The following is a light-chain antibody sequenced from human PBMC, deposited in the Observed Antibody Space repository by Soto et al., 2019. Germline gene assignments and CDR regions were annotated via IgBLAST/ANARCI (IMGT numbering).Light chain of an antibody. J-gene: IGKJ1*01. CDR1: QSFSSW. V-gene: IGKV1-5*03. CDR3: QHYNTWT. Sequence: DIQVTQSPSKLYASFGDRVTITCRASQSFSSWLAWYQKKPGKATKLLIYKAFNLQSGVSSSFSGNGSGTDFSLTISSLQPDDFATYYCQHYNTWTCGPGTKVDI. CDR2: KAF.